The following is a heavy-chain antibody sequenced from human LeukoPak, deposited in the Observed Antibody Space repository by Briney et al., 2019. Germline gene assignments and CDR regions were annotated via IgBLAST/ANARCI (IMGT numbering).Heavy chain of an antibody. Sequence: GGSLRLSRAASGFTFSSYGMSWVRQAPGKGLEWVSVISASGGTTNYADSVKGRFTISRDNSMDTLFLQMNSLRTEDTAVYYCAKGGGSNYGYINYGGQGTLVTVSS. CDR1: GFTFSSYG. CDR2: ISASGGTT. CDR3: AKGGGSNYGYINY. D-gene: IGHD5-18*01. J-gene: IGHJ4*02. V-gene: IGHV3-23*01.